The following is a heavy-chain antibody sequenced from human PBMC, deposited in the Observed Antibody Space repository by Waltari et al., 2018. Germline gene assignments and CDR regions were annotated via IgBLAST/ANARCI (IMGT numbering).Heavy chain of an antibody. V-gene: IGHV4-59*11. CDR3: ARVAKWSYAFDI. J-gene: IGHJ3*02. Sequence: QVQLQESGPGLVKPSETLSLTCTGSGGSISSHSGSWIRQPPGKGLEWIGYIYYSGSTNYNPSLKSRVTISVDTSKNQFSLKLSSVTAADTAVYYCARVAKWSYAFDIWGQGTMVTVSS. D-gene: IGHD2-15*01. CDR1: GGSISSHS. CDR2: IYYSGST.